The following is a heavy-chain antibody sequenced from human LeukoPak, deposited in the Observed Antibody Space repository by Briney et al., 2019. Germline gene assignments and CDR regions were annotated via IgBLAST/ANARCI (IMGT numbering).Heavy chain of an antibody. J-gene: IGHJ4*02. CDR3: AGGDGWFGELLSFDY. D-gene: IGHD3-10*01. V-gene: IGHV3-11*06. CDR2: ISSSSDYT. Sequence: PGGSLRLSCAASGFTFSDYHMSCIRQAPGKGLEWVSYISSSSDYTNYADSVKGRFTISRDNAKNSLYLQMNSLRDEDTAVYFCAGGDGWFGELLSFDYWGQGTLVTVSS. CDR1: GFTFSDYH.